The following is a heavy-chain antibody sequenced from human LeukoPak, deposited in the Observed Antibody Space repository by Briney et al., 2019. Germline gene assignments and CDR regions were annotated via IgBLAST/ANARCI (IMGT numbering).Heavy chain of an antibody. Sequence: GGSLRLSCAASGFTFSSYWMNWVRQAPGKGLEWVANIKQDGSETYYVDSVKGRFTISRDNAKNSLYLQMNSLRAEDTAFYHCVRDRSYGAFDYWGQGTLVTVSS. V-gene: IGHV3-7*03. J-gene: IGHJ4*02. CDR3: VRDRSYGAFDY. CDR1: GFTFSSYW. D-gene: IGHD5-18*01. CDR2: IKQDGSET.